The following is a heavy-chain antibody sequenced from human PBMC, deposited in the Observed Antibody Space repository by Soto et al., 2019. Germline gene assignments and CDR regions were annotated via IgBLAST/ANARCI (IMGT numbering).Heavy chain of an antibody. D-gene: IGHD3-10*01. J-gene: IGHJ4*02. Sequence: QVQLQESGPGLVKSSETLSLTCTVSGDSMNTYYWSWIRQSPGKGLEWIGYMYSSGGTNYNPSLKSRVTISVDTSKNQFSLKLTSVTAADSAVYYCARGSGWLPALWGQGTLVTGST. CDR3: ARGSGWLPAL. CDR2: MYSSGGT. CDR1: GDSMNTYY. V-gene: IGHV4-59*01.